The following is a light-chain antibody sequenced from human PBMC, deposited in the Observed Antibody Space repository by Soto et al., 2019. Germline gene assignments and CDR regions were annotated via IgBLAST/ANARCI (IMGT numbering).Light chain of an antibody. Sequence: DIQMTQSPSTLSASVGDGVTITCRASQSISSWLAWYQQKPGKAPKLLIYKASNLESGVPSRFSGSGSGTEFTLTISSLQPDDYATYYCQQYNSDPWTFGRGSKVEI. V-gene: IGKV1-5*03. J-gene: IGKJ1*01. CDR3: QQYNSDPWT. CDR1: QSISSW. CDR2: KAS.